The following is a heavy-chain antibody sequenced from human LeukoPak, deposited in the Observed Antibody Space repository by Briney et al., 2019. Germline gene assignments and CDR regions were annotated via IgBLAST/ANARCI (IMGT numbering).Heavy chain of an antibody. D-gene: IGHD4/OR15-4a*01. J-gene: IGHJ4*02. CDR1: GGSIRSDY. CDR2: IYSGGSS. V-gene: IGHV4-4*07. Sequence: PSETLSLTCIVSGGSIRSDYWSWIRQPAGKGLEWIGRIYSGGSSNCNPSLKSRVTMSVDTSNNQISLKLTSVTAADTAVYYCARASRGARFDYWGQGTLVTVSS. CDR3: ARASRGARFDY.